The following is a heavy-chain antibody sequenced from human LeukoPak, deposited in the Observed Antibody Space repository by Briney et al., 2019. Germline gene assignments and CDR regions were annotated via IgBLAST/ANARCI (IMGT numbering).Heavy chain of an antibody. CDR1: GFTVSSNY. CDR2: IYSGGST. J-gene: IGHJ4*02. Sequence: QPGWSLRLSCEASGFTVSSNYMSWVRQAPGKVLEWVSVIYSGGSTYYADSVKGRFTISRDNSKNTLSLQMTSLRGEDTAVYYCVRGGGAFCGNVCYRTFDYWGQGTLVTVSS. D-gene: IGHD2-21*02. CDR3: VRGGGAFCGNVCYRTFDY. V-gene: IGHV3-66*01.